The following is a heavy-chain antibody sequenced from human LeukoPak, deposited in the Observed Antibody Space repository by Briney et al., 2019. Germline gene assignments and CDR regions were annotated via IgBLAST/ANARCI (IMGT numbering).Heavy chain of an antibody. Sequence: GGSLRLSCAASGFTFSNYAMSWVRQAPGKGLEWVSSISSSSSYIYYADSVKGRFTISRDNAKNSLYLQMNSLRAEDTAVYYCARVRSTPHGYMDVWGKGTTVTVSS. CDR2: ISSSSSYI. D-gene: IGHD3-16*01. V-gene: IGHV3-21*01. CDR1: GFTFSNYA. CDR3: ARVRSTPHGYMDV. J-gene: IGHJ6*03.